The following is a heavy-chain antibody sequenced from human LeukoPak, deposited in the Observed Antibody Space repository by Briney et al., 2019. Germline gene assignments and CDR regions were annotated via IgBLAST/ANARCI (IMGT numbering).Heavy chain of an antibody. CDR2: DGSST. J-gene: IGHJ6*02. CDR1: GFTFSAYW. CDR3: ARGRYYGMDI. V-gene: IGHV3-74*01. Sequence: PGGSLRLSCAVSGFTFSAYWMHWVRQGPGKGLVWVSGDGSSTSYADSVKGRFTVSRDNAKNTLYLQMNSLRAEDTAVYYCARGRYYGMDIWGQGTTVTVSS.